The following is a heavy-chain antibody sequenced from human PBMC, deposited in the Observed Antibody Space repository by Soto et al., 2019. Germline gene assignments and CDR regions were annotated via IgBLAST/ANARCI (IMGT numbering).Heavy chain of an antibody. D-gene: IGHD4-17*01. CDR1: GFTFSSYA. CDR3: ARVPSSSPDGDYEEDYYYYGMDV. J-gene: IGHJ6*02. V-gene: IGHV3-30-3*01. Sequence: GESLKISCAASGFTFSSYAMHWVRQAPGKGLEWVAVISYDGSNKYYADSVKGRFTISRDNSKNTLYLQMNSLRAEDTAVYYCARVPSSSPDGDYEEDYYYYGMDVWGQGTTVTVSS. CDR2: ISYDGSNK.